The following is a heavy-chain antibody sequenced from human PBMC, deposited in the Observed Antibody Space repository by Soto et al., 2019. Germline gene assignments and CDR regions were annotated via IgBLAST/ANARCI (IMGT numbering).Heavy chain of an antibody. Sequence: SLRLSCAASGFTLSSYAMSWVRQAPGKGLEWVSGISRNSGSIGYADSVKGRFTISRDNAKNSLYLQMNSLRAEDTALYYCAKAEYSGYDRVAFDIWGQGTMVTVSS. J-gene: IGHJ3*02. CDR1: GFTLSSYA. D-gene: IGHD5-12*01. CDR2: ISRNSGSI. CDR3: AKAEYSGYDRVAFDI. V-gene: IGHV3-9*01.